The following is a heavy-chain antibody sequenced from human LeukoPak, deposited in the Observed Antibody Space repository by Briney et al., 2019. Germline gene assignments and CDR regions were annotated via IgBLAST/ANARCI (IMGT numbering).Heavy chain of an antibody. CDR1: GGSISSYY. CDR3: ARNHPSYYYYGMDV. CDR2: IYYSGST. Sequence: SETLSLTCTVSGGSISSYYWSWIRQPPGKGLERIGYIYYSGSTNYNPSLKSRITISVDTSKNQFSLKLSSVTAADTAVYYCARNHPSYYYYGMDVWGQGTTVTASS. J-gene: IGHJ6*02. V-gene: IGHV4-59*01. D-gene: IGHD1-14*01.